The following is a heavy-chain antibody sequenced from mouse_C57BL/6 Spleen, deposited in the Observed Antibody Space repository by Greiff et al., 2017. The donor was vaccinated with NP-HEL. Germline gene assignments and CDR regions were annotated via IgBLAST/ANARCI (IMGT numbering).Heavy chain of an antibody. CDR1: GFTFSDYY. CDR2: ISNGGGST. Sequence: EVKLEESGGGLVQPGGSLKLSCAASGFTFSDYYMYWVRQTPEKRLEWVAYISNGGGSTYYPDTVKGRITISRDNAKNTLYLQMSRRKAEDTAMYFCARGNYDYHDYYSKDYWGQGTSVTVSS. V-gene: IGHV5-12*01. D-gene: IGHD2-4*01. CDR3: ARGNYDYHDYYSKDY. J-gene: IGHJ4*01.